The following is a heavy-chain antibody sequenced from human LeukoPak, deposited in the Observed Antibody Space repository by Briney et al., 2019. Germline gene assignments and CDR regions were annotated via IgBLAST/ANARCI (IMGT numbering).Heavy chain of an antibody. CDR1: GFTFRSDP. J-gene: IGHJ4*02. CDR3: AKPGSLRGIGGRRPRKDYCEY. CDR2: ISGSGGST. V-gene: IGHV3-23*01. Sequence: GGSLRLPCAASGFTFRSDPMSWLRQAPGKGLEWVTAISGSGGSTFYTDPVKGRFTISRDNSKNTLYLQMNSLSAEATAVYSCAKPGSLRGIGGRRPRKDYCEYWGEGTLVTVSS. D-gene: IGHD6-6*01.